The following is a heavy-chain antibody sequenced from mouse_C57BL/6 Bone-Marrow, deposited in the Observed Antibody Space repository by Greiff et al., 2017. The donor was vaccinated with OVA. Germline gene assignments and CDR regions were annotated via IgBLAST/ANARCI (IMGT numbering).Heavy chain of an antibody. J-gene: IGHJ2*01. V-gene: IGHV1-61*01. CDR1: GYTFTSYW. CDR2: IYPSDSET. Sequence: VQLQQPGAELVRPGSSVKLSCKASGYTFTSYWMDWVKQRPGQGLEWIGNIYPSDSETHYNQKFKDKATLTVDKSSSTAYMQLSSLTSEDSAVYYCARETLYYFDYWGQGTTLTVSS. CDR3: ARETLYYFDY.